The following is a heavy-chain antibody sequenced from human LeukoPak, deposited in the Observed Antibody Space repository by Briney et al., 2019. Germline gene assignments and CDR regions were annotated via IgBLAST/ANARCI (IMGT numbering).Heavy chain of an antibody. CDR3: AKDRIRSTGTISFDY. V-gene: IGHV3-23*01. D-gene: IGHD1-7*01. Sequence: GGSLRLSCAASGFTFSSYAMSWVRQAPGKGLEWVSAISGSGGSTYYADSVKGRFTISRVNAKNTLYLQMNSLRAEDTAVYYCAKDRIRSTGTISFDYWGQGTLVTVSS. CDR1: GFTFSSYA. CDR2: ISGSGGST. J-gene: IGHJ4*02.